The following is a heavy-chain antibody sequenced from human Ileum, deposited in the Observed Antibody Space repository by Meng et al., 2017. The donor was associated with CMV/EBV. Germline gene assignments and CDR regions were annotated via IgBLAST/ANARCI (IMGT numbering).Heavy chain of an antibody. J-gene: IGHJ3*02. Sequence: VELVEWGGGGAQPGGSLRLSGVAFGFSLGYYGMHWVRQAPGRGLEWVAYIQYDGSDQHYADSVKGRFTISRDISKNTVYLQMNSLRAEDTARYYCAKDPSGHYGAFNIWGQGTMVTVSS. CDR3: AKDPSGHYGAFNI. CDR2: IQYDGSDQ. D-gene: IGHD3-10*01. V-gene: IGHV3-30*02. CDR1: GFSLGYYG.